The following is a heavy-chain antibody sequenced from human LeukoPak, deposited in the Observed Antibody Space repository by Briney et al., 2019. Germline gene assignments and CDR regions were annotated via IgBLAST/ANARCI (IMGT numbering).Heavy chain of an antibody. CDR2: IIPIFGTA. CDR1: GGTFSSYA. J-gene: IGHJ6*04. Sequence: GASVKGSCKASGGTFSSYAISWVRQAPGPGLEWMGGIIPIFGTANYAQKFQGKVTITADKSTSTAYMELSSLRSEDTAVYYCAREYPGTGSIGGPYYYGMDVWGKGTTVTVSS. V-gene: IGHV1-69*06. D-gene: IGHD3/OR15-3a*01. CDR3: AREYPGTGSIGGPYYYGMDV.